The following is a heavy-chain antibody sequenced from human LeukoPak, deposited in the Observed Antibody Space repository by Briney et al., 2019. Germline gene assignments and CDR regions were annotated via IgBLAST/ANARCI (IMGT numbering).Heavy chain of an antibody. Sequence: GGSLRLSCSASGFTFTTYGMNWVRQAPGKGLEWVSGIGGSGTRTYYADSVKGRFTTSRDNAKNSLYLQLNSLRAEDTAVYFCARRKNDYGDFDYWGQGTLVTVSS. CDR1: GFTFTTYG. CDR2: IGGSGTRT. J-gene: IGHJ4*02. V-gene: IGHV3-23*01. CDR3: ARRKNDYGDFDY. D-gene: IGHD4-17*01.